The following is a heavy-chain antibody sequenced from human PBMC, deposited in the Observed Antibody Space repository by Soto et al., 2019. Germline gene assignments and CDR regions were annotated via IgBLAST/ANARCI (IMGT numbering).Heavy chain of an antibody. J-gene: IGHJ6*02. CDR1: GFTFSSYA. V-gene: IGHV3-30-3*01. CDR2: ISYDGSNK. Sequence: GESLRRSCSSSGFTFSSYAMHWVRQAPGKGLEWVAVISYDGSNKYYADSVKGRFTISRDNSKNTLYLQMNSLRAEDTAVYYCARDESNTAMVIGYYYYGMDVWGQGTTVTVSS. D-gene: IGHD5-18*01. CDR3: ARDESNTAMVIGYYYYGMDV.